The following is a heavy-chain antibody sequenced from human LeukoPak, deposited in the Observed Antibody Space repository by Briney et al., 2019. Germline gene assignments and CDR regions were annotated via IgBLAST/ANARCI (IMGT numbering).Heavy chain of an antibody. CDR3: ANDRGPYYYYYYMDV. J-gene: IGHJ6*03. Sequence: VGSLRLSCAASGFTFDDYAMHWVRQAPGKGLEWVSLISGDGGSTYYADSVKGRFTISRDNSKNSLYLQMNSLRTEDTALYYCANDRGPYYYYYYMDVWGKGTTVTVPS. V-gene: IGHV3-43*02. CDR2: ISGDGGST. D-gene: IGHD3/OR15-3a*01. CDR1: GFTFDDYA.